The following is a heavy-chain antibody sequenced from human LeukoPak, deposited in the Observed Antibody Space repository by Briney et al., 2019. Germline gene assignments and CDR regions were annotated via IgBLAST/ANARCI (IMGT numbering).Heavy chain of an antibody. CDR2: IYTGGNT. Sequence: GGSLRLSCAASGLTVSSNYMSWVRQAPGKGLEWVSVIYTGGNTYYADSVKGRFTISRDNSKNTLYLQMNSLRGEDRAVYYCARRGGGGMTGSFDIWGQGTMVTVSS. V-gene: IGHV3-53*01. CDR1: GLTVSSNY. CDR3: ARRGGGGMTGSFDI. D-gene: IGHD3-9*01. J-gene: IGHJ3*02.